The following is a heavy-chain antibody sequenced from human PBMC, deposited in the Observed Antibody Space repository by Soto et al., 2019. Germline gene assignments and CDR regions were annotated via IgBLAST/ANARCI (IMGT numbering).Heavy chain of an antibody. CDR3: AKVSISKSSAVTFDS. D-gene: IGHD2-15*01. CDR1: GFTFRTYD. J-gene: IGHJ4*02. V-gene: IGHV3-30*18. CDR2: VSYDASYQ. Sequence: QVQLVESGGGMVQPGKSLRLSCAGSGFTFRTYDMHWVRQAPGRGLEWVAVVSYDASYQNYVDSVKGRFTVSRDNSKNTLFRQMHSLSPEETAVYYCAKVSISKSSAVTFDSWGRGTLVTVSS.